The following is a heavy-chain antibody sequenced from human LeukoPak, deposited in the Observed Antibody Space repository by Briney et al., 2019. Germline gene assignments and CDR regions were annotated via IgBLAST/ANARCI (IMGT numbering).Heavy chain of an antibody. D-gene: IGHD3-16*02. Sequence: ASVNVSCKASGYTFTGYYMHWVRQAPGQGLEWMGRINLNSGGTNYAQKFQGRVTMTRDTSISTAYMELSRLRSDDTAVYYCARTVNYDYVWGSYRHFDYWGQGTLVTVSS. J-gene: IGHJ4*02. CDR2: INLNSGGT. V-gene: IGHV1-2*06. CDR1: GYTFTGYY. CDR3: ARTVNYDYVWGSYRHFDY.